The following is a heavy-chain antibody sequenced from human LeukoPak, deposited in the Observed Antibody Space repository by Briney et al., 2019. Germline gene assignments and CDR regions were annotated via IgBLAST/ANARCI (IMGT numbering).Heavy chain of an antibody. D-gene: IGHD3-22*01. Sequence: GGSLRLSCAASGFVFSKNGMHWVRQAPGKGLEWVAVISYDGSNKYYADSVKGRFTISRDNSKNTLYLQMNSLRAEDTAVYYCARDKHYYDSSGYHPLDYWGQGTLVTVSS. V-gene: IGHV3-30*19. CDR2: ISYDGSNK. J-gene: IGHJ4*02. CDR3: ARDKHYYDSSGYHPLDY. CDR1: GFVFSKNG.